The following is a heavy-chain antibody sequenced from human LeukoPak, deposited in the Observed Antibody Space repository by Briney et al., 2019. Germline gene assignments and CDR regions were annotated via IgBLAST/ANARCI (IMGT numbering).Heavy chain of an antibody. J-gene: IGHJ4*02. CDR1: GFTFSSYW. CDR3: ARENTRTKYFDY. CDR2: IQQDGSEK. D-gene: IGHD1-1*01. Sequence: GGSLRLSCAASGFTFSSYWMSWVRRAPGKGLEWVANIQQDGSEKYYVDSVKGRFTISRDNAKNSLYLQINSLRVEDTAVYYCARENTRTKYFDYWGQGTLVTVSS. V-gene: IGHV3-7*01.